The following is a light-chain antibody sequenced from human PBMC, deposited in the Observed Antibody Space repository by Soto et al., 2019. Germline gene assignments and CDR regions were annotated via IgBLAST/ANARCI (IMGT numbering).Light chain of an antibody. CDR2: GAS. Sequence: EIVMTQSPATLSVSPGERATLSCRASQSVSSNLAWYQQKPGQAPRLLIYGASTRATGIPARFSGSGSGTEFTLTISSLQSEYFSVYYCQHYNNWPPEYAFGQGTKLEIK. J-gene: IGKJ2*01. V-gene: IGKV3-15*01. CDR1: QSVSSN. CDR3: QHYNNWPPEYA.